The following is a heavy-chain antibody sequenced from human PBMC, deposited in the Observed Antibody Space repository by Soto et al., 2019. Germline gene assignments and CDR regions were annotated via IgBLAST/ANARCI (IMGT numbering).Heavy chain of an antibody. D-gene: IGHD6-19*01. V-gene: IGHV4-39*01. CDR1: GGSISSRSYN. CDR3: ASLHSSGWYEVDH. J-gene: IGHJ5*02. CDR2: IYYNENT. Sequence: SETLSLTCTVSGGSISSRSYNWGWIRQPPGKGLEWIGSIYYNENTYYNPSLKSRVGLSVDTSKSEFSLKLSSVTAADTAVYYCASLHSSGWYEVDHWGQGTLVTVSS.